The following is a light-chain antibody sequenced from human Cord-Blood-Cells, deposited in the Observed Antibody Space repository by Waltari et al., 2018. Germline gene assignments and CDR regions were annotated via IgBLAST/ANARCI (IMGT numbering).Light chain of an antibody. Sequence: QSALTQPASVSGSPGQSITISCTGTSSDVGSYNLVSWYQQHPGKAPKLMIYEGSKRPEGVSNRFSGSKSGNTASLTISGLQAEDEADYYCCSYAGSSTPYVFGTGTKVTVL. J-gene: IGLJ1*01. CDR3: CSYAGSSTPYV. CDR2: EGS. CDR1: SSDVGSYNL. V-gene: IGLV2-23*01.